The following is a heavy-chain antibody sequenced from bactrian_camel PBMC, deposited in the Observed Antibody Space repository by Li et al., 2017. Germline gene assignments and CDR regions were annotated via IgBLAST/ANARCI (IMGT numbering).Heavy chain of an antibody. J-gene: IGHJ4*01. CDR1: LPTWKPYC. CDR3: AADSSPDRCSTGLPSALVSDY. CDR2: IYSDGIT. V-gene: IGHV3S55*01. D-gene: IGHD8*01. Sequence: HVQLVESGGGSVQAGGSLRLTCVYSLPTWKPYCLGWFRQAPEKEREGIAAIYSDGITTYSDSVKGRFTISKYSAKRTLFLQLNNLQPEDTGMYYCAADSSPDRCSTGLPSALVSDYWGQGTQVTVS.